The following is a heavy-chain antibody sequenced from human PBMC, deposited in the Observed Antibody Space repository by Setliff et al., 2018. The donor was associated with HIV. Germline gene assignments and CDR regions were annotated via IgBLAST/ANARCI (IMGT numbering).Heavy chain of an antibody. V-gene: IGHV3-23*01. CDR2: ISGSGGST. CDR3: ARGSCSYGLVGAFDV. Sequence: PGGSLRLSCVASGFTFSSYAMSWVRQAPGKGLEWVSPISGSGGSTYYADSVKGRFTISRDNYKNTLYLQMNSLRAEDTAVYYCARGSCSYGLVGAFDVWGQGTMVTVSS. J-gene: IGHJ3*01. CDR1: GFTFSSYA. D-gene: IGHD5-18*01.